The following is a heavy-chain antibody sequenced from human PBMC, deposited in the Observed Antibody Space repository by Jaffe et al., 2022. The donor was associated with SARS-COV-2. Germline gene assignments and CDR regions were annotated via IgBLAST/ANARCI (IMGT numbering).Heavy chain of an antibody. CDR2: IYYSGST. CDR3: ARFGATYCTGGRCQGNYYYYYMDV. D-gene: IGHD2-8*02. Sequence: QVQLQESGPGLVKSSETLSLTCTVSGGSVSSGSHYWSWIRQPPGKGLEWIGYIYYSGSTNYNPSLNSRLTMSVDTSKNQFSLRLRSVTAADTAVYYCARFGATYCTGGRCQGNYYYYYMDVWGKGTTVTVSS. J-gene: IGHJ6*03. V-gene: IGHV4-61*01. CDR1: GGSVSSGSHY.